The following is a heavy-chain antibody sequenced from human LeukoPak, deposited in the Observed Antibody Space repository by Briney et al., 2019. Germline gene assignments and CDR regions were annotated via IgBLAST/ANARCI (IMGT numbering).Heavy chain of an antibody. J-gene: IGHJ4*02. CDR1: GFTFSGYS. Sequence: GGSLRLSCAASGFTFSGYSMSWVRQAPGKGLEWVSFVTRQGSTTNYADSVRGRFTISRDNSKNSLFLQMNTLKTEDTALYYCAKERDGHKDGFDYWGQGTLVTVSS. CDR2: VTRQGSTT. V-gene: IGHV3-43*01. CDR3: AKERDGHKDGFDY. D-gene: IGHD5-24*01.